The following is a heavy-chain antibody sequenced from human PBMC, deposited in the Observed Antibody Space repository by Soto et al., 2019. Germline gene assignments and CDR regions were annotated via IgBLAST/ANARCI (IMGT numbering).Heavy chain of an antibody. CDR2: INAGNGDT. CDR1: GYTFTNYA. CDR3: ARGSTSDWPFDL. Sequence: QVQLVQSGAEVRKPGASVKVSCKASGYTFTNYALHWVRQAPGQRLEWMGWINAGNGDTKSSQKFQGRVTITRDTSASTADMEMSSLTSEDTAVYYCARGSTSDWPFDLWGQGTLVTVSS. V-gene: IGHV1-3*01. J-gene: IGHJ4*02. D-gene: IGHD2-2*01.